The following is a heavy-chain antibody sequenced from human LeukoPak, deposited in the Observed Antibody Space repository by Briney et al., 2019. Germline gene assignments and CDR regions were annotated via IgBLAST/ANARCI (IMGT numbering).Heavy chain of an antibody. CDR3: ASSPGYYDSSGYYYRY. CDR2: ISAYNGNT. Sequence: GASVKVSCKASGYTFTSYGISWVRQAPGQGLEWMGWISAYNGNTNYAQKLQGRVTMTTDTSTSTAYMELRSLRSDDTAVYYCASSPGYYDSSGYYYRYWGQGTLVTVSS. CDR1: GYTFTSYG. J-gene: IGHJ4*02. D-gene: IGHD3-22*01. V-gene: IGHV1-18*01.